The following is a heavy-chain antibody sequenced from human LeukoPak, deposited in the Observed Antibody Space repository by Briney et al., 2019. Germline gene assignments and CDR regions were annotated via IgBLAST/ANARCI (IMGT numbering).Heavy chain of an antibody. CDR2: IGGSASGT. CDR1: GFTFSSYT. Sequence: GGSLRLSCAASGFTFSSYTMTWVRQAPGKGLEWVSTIGGSASGTFYADSVKGRFTISRDNSKNTLYLQMNSLRAEDAAVYYCAKGGDGSYYSRADCWGQGTLVTVSS. J-gene: IGHJ4*02. D-gene: IGHD2-15*01. CDR3: AKGGDGSYYSRADC. V-gene: IGHV3-23*01.